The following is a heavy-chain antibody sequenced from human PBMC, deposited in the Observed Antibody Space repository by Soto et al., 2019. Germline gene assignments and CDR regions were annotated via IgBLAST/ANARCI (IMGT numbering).Heavy chain of an antibody. CDR3: ARDRTNYLDSSGLGY. V-gene: IGHV3-33*01. CDR2: VWYDGSNK. J-gene: IGHJ4*02. D-gene: IGHD3-22*01. CDR1: GFTFRTYG. Sequence: GGSLRLSCEASGFTFRTYGMHWVRQAPGKGLEWVAVVWYDGSNKYYADSVKGRFTISRDNSKNTLSLQMNSVRAEDTAVYYCARDRTNYLDSSGLGYWGQGTRVTVSS.